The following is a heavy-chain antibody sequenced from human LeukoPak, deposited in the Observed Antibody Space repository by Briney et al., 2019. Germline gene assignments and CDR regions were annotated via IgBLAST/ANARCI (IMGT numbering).Heavy chain of an antibody. CDR3: ARDHYSSGWADY. D-gene: IGHD6-19*01. Sequence: PGGSLRLSCAASGFTFSSNQMNWVRQAPGKGLEWVSYISSSGSTIYYADSVKGRFTISRDNAKNSLYLQMNSLRVEDTAVYYCARDHYSSGWADYWGQGTLVTVSS. J-gene: IGHJ4*02. CDR2: ISSSGSTI. V-gene: IGHV3-48*03. CDR1: GFTFSSNQ.